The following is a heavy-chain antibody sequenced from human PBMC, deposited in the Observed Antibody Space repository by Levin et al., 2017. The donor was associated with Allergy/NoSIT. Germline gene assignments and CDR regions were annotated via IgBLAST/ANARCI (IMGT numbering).Heavy chain of an antibody. CDR3: ATRDGN. CDR2: IYYDGST. J-gene: IGHJ4*02. CDR1: GDSISNPNYY. V-gene: IGHV4-39*01. Sequence: SETLSLTCTVSGDSISNPNYYWGWIRQPPGKGLEWIGSIYYDGSTYYNPSLKSRLTMSVDTSKNQFSLKLTSINAADTAVYYCATRDGNWGQGTLVTVSS.